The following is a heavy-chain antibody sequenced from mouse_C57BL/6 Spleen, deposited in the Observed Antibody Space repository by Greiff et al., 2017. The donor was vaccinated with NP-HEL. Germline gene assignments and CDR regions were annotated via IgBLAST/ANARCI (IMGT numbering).Heavy chain of an antibody. V-gene: IGHV1-26*01. CDR3: ARGGIYYYGSSPFAY. Sequence: EVKLQQSGPELVKPGASVKISCKASGYTFTDYYMNWVKQSHGKSLEWIGDINPNNGGTSYNQKFKGKATLTVDKSSSTAYMELRSLTSEDSAVYYCARGGIYYYGSSPFAYWGQGTLVTVSA. D-gene: IGHD1-1*01. CDR1: GYTFTDYY. J-gene: IGHJ3*01. CDR2: INPNNGGT.